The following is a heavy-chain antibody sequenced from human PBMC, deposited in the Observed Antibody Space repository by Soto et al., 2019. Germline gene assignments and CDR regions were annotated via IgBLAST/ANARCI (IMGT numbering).Heavy chain of an antibody. V-gene: IGHV1-2*02. Sequence: ASVKVSCKTSGYTFTDYYIHWVRQAPGQGLECMGWINPKSGDTNYAQRFQGRVTMTRDTSISTAYMEVSRLRSDDTAVYYCARSVSFITPRPDYWGQGTLVALSS. J-gene: IGHJ4*02. D-gene: IGHD6-6*01. CDR1: GYTFTDYY. CDR3: ARSVSFITPRPDY. CDR2: INPKSGDT.